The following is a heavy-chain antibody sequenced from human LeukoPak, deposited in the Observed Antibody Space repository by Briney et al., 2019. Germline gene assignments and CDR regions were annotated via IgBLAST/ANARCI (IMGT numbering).Heavy chain of an antibody. J-gene: IGHJ4*02. CDR2: IYHSGST. D-gene: IGHD3-22*01. CDR3: ARDTYYYDSSGYLYFDY. Sequence: SETLSLTCTVSGYSISSGYYWGWIRQPPGKGLEWIGSIYHSGSTYYNPSLKSRVTISVDTSKNQFSLKLRSVTAADTAVYYCARDTYYYDSSGYLYFDYWGQGTLVTVSS. V-gene: IGHV4-38-2*02. CDR1: GYSISSGYY.